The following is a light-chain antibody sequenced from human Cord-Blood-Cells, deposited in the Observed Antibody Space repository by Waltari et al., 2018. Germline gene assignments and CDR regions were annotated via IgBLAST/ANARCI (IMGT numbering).Light chain of an antibody. CDR3: CSYAGSYTFVV. V-gene: IGLV2-11*01. CDR2: DVS. J-gene: IGLJ2*01. CDR1: SSDVGGYNY. Sequence: QSALTQPRSVSGSPGQSVTIYCTGTSSDVGGYNYVSWYQQHPGKDPKLMIYDVSKRPAGVPERFPGSKSGNTASLTISGLQAEDEADYYCCSYAGSYTFVVFGGGTKLTVL.